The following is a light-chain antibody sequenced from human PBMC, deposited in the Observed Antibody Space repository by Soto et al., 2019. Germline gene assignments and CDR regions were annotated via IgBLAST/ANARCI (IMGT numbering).Light chain of an antibody. CDR2: AAS. J-gene: IGKJ1*01. CDR3: LQDYNYPRT. V-gene: IGKV1-6*01. CDR1: QDIGIA. Sequence: AIQMTQSPSSLSASVGDRVTLTCRASQDIGIAVGGYQQRPGAPPQLLIYAASTGQSGVPSRFSGSGSGTDFNLTITSLQPEYVANDYCLQDYNYPRTFGQGTKVEIK.